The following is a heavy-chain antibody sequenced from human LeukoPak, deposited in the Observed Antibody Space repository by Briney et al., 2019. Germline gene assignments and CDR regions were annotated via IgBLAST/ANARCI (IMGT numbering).Heavy chain of an antibody. D-gene: IGHD5-18*01. Sequence: SETLSVTCAVYGGSFSGYYWSWIRQPPGNGLEWIGEINHSGSTNYNPSLKSRVTISVDTSKNQFSLKLSSVTAADTAVYYCAAWLGYYYGMDVWGQGTTVTVSS. J-gene: IGHJ6*02. V-gene: IGHV4-34*01. CDR1: GGSFSGYY. CDR3: AAWLGYYYGMDV. CDR2: INHSGST.